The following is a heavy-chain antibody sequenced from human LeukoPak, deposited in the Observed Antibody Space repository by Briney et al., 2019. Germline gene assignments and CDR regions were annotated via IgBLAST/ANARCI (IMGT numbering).Heavy chain of an antibody. CDR3: AKDLYYDILTGYYTVTAFDI. CDR2: ISGSGGST. D-gene: IGHD3-9*01. V-gene: IGHV3-23*01. Sequence: GGSLRLSCAASGFTFSSYAMSWVRQAPGKGLEWVSAISGSGGSTYYADSVKGRFTISRDNPKNTLYLQMNSLRAEDTAVYYCAKDLYYDILTGYYTVTAFDIWGQGTMVTVSS. J-gene: IGHJ3*02. CDR1: GFTFSSYA.